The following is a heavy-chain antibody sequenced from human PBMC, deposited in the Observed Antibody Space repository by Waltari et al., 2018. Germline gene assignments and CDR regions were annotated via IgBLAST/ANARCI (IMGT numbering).Heavy chain of an antibody. J-gene: IGHJ4*02. CDR2: IYYSGST. CDR1: GGSISSSSYY. D-gene: IGHD2-15*01. V-gene: IGHV4-39*02. Sequence: QLQLQESGPGLVKPSETLSLTCTVSGGSISSSSYYWGWIRQPPGKGLEWIGSIYYSGSTYYNPSLKSRVTISVDTSKNQFSLKLSSVTAADTAVYYCARDREGGNAYYWGQGTLVTVSS. CDR3: ARDREGGNAYY.